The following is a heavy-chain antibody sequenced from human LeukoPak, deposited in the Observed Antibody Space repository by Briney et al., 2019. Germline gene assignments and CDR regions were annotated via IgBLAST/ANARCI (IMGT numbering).Heavy chain of an antibody. V-gene: IGHV4-39*07. CDR1: GGSISSSSYY. Sequence: SSETLSLTCTVSGGSISSSSYYWGWIRQPPGKGLEWIGSIYYSGSTYYNPSLKSRVTISVDTSRKQFSLKLSSVTAADTAVYYCARVVATGTLRWFDPWGQGTLVTVSS. CDR2: IYYSGST. J-gene: IGHJ5*02. CDR3: ARVVATGTLRWFDP. D-gene: IGHD4-17*01.